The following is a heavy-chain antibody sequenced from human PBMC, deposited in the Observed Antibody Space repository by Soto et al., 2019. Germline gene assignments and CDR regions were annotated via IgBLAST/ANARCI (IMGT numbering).Heavy chain of an antibody. D-gene: IGHD6-13*01. V-gene: IGHV4-34*01. Sequence: QVQLQQWGAGLLKPSETLSLTCAVYGGSLSHYYWTWVRQPPGKGLEWIGEINDSGSTNYNPSLTSRVSIAVDTSKKQFSRKLSSMTAADTAVFYCARPLGAGAAAGRNAFEIWGQGTMVTVSS. CDR1: GGSLSHYY. J-gene: IGHJ3*02. CDR3: ARPLGAGAAAGRNAFEI. CDR2: INDSGST.